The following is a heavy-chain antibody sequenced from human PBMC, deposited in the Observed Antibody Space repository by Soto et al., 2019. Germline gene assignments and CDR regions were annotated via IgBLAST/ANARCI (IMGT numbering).Heavy chain of an antibody. CDR2: IYYSGST. V-gene: IGHV4-59*08. CDR3: ARRGVYCSGGSCYSRCQFDY. D-gene: IGHD2-15*01. CDR1: GGSISSYY. Sequence: QVQLQESGPGLVKPSETLSLTCTVSGGSISSYYWSWIRQPPGKGLEWIGYIYYSGSTNYNPSLKSRVTISVDTSKNQFSLKLRSVTAADTAVYYCARRGVYCSGGSCYSRCQFDYWGQGTLVTVSS. J-gene: IGHJ4*02.